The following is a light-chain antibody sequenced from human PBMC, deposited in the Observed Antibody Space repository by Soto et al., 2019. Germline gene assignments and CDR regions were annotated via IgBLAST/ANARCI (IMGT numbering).Light chain of an antibody. CDR1: SSDIGGYNY. Sequence: QSALTQPASVSGSPGQSITISCTGSSSDIGGYNYVSWYQQHPGKAPKLLIYDVSYRPSGISDRFSGSKSGNTASLTISGLQPHDEADYYCSSYGASSTLFGGGTKLTVL. CDR3: SSYGASSTL. J-gene: IGLJ2*01. V-gene: IGLV2-14*03. CDR2: DVS.